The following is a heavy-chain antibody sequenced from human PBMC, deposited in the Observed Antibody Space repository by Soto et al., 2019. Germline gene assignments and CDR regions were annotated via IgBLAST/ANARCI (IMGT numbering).Heavy chain of an antibody. CDR1: GDFIGSGDYY. CDR2: IYKTGKT. V-gene: IGHV4-30-4*01. J-gene: IGHJ5*02. D-gene: IGHD6-6*01. Sequence: QVHLQESGPGLLKPSQTLSLTCDVSGDFIGSGDYYWTWIRQPPGKGLEYIGYIYKTGKTYYNPSLKSRPFISVDTSKSQFFLRLTSVTAADTAMYYCARSLSSSSGYFDPWGQGTLVTVSS. CDR3: ARSLSSSSGYFDP.